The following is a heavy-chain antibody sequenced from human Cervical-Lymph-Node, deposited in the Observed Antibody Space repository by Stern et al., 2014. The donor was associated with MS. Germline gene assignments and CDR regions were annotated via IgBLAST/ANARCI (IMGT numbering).Heavy chain of an antibody. D-gene: IGHD2-21*02. CDR1: GFTFDDHA. V-gene: IGHV3-9*01. J-gene: IGHJ4*02. CDR2: ISWDSDII. CDR3: AKQAYCGGDCFLDH. Sequence: EVQLVESGGGLVQPGRSLRLSCAASGFTFDDHAMHWVRQTPGKGLEWVSSISWDSDIIRYADSVKGRFTIARDNVKNSLLLQMNSLRSEDTAFYFCAKQAYCGGDCFLDHWGQGTLVTVSS.